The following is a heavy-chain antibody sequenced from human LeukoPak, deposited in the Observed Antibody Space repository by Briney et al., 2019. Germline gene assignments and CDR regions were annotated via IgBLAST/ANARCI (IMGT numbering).Heavy chain of an antibody. D-gene: IGHD3-22*01. V-gene: IGHV4-39*01. J-gene: IGHJ5*02. CDR2: IYYSGST. CDR3: ARPLLADSSGYYVT. Sequence: KSSQTLSLTCTVSGGSISSSSYYWGWIRQPPGKGLEWIGSIYYSGSTYYNPSLKSRVTISVDTSKNQFSLKLSSVTAADTAVYYCARPLLADSSGYYVTWGQGTLVTVSS. CDR1: GGSISSSSYY.